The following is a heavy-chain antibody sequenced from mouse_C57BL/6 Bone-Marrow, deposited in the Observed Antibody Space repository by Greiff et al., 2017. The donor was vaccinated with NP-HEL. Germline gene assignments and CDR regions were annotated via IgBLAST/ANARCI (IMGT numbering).Heavy chain of an antibody. CDR3: ARSITTVVAVYYFDY. V-gene: IGHV1-18*01. CDR2: INPNNGGT. D-gene: IGHD1-1*01. CDR1: GYTFTDYN. J-gene: IGHJ2*01. Sequence: EVQLQQSGPELVKPGASVKIPCKASGYTFTDYNMDWVKQSHGKSLEWIGDINPNNGGTIYNQKFKGKATLTVDKSSSTAYMELRSLTSEDTAVYYCARSITTVVAVYYFDYWGQGTTLTVSS.